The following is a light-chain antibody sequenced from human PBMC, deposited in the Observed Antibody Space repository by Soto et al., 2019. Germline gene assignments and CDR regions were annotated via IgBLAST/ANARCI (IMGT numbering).Light chain of an antibody. CDR3: QQRSDLPPALT. J-gene: IGKJ4*01. CDR1: QSISSY. V-gene: IGKV3-11*01. CDR2: DTS. Sequence: EIVLTQSPATLSLSAGDRVTLSCRASQSISSYLGWYQQKPGQAPRLLIYDTSNRATGIPARFSGSGSGTDFTFTISSLEPEDFAVYYCQQRSDLPPALTFGGGTKVEIK.